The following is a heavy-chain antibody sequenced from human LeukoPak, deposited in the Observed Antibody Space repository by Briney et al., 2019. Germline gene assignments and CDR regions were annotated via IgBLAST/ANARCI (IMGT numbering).Heavy chain of an antibody. CDR1: GYTFTGYY. CDR2: INPNSGGT. V-gene: IGHV1-2*02. Sequence: ASVKVSCKASGYTFTGYYMHWVRQAPGQGLEWMGWINPNSGGTNYAQKFQGRVTMTRNTSISTAYMELSSLRSEDTAVYYCARPTGWFGELDWGQGTLVTVSS. CDR3: ARPTGWFGELD. J-gene: IGHJ4*02. D-gene: IGHD3-10*01.